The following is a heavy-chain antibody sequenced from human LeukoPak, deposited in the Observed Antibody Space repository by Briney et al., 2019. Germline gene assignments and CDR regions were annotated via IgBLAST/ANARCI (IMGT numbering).Heavy chain of an antibody. Sequence: SSETLSLICTVSGGSISSYYWSWIRQPPGKGLEWIGYIYYSGSTNYNPSLKSRVTISVDTSKNQFSLKLSSVTAADTAVYYCARSSGGYSYGTGTFDYWGQGTLVTVSS. CDR3: ARSSGGYSYGTGTFDY. J-gene: IGHJ4*02. CDR1: GGSISSYY. V-gene: IGHV4-59*01. CDR2: IYYSGST. D-gene: IGHD5-18*01.